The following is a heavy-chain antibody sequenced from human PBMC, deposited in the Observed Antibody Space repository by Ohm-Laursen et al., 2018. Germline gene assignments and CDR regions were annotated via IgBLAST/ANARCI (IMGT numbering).Heavy chain of an antibody. CDR3: AKVPPGGSNYFDY. Sequence: SLRLSCAASGFTFSSYGMHWVRQAPGKGLEWVAVISYDGSNKYYADSVKGRFTISRDNSKNTLYLQMNSLRAEDTAVYYCAKVPPGGSNYFDYWGQGTLVTVSS. CDR1: GFTFSSYG. J-gene: IGHJ4*02. V-gene: IGHV3-30*18. CDR2: ISYDGSNK.